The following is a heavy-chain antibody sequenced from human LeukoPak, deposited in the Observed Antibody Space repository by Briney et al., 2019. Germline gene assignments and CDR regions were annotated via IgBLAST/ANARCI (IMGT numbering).Heavy chain of an antibody. CDR3: VSDACTDGVCYPYHFDS. CDR1: GYTLTDLS. D-gene: IGHD2-8*01. CDR2: FDPEDGKK. V-gene: IGHV1-24*01. J-gene: IGHJ4*02. Sequence: ASVKVSCKVSGYTLTDLSMHWVRQAPGKGLEWMGGFDPEDGKKVYPQKFQGRVTMTEDASTDTAYMDLSSLSSEDTAMYYCVSDACTDGVCYPYHFDSWGQGSLVTVSS.